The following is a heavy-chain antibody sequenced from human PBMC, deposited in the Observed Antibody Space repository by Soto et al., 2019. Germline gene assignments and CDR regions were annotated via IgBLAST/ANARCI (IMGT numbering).Heavy chain of an antibody. J-gene: IGHJ4*02. V-gene: IGHV3-30*18. D-gene: IGHD1-26*01. CDR2: ISYDGTDK. CDR3: AKTDMSGRYDY. CDR1: GFTFSGYG. Sequence: QVQLVESGGGVVQPGRSLRLSCVASGFTFSGYGMHWVRQAPGQGLEWVALISYDGTDKDYADSVKGRCTISRDNSKNTLYLQMNSLRAEDTAMYYCAKTDMSGRYDYWGQGTLVSVSS.